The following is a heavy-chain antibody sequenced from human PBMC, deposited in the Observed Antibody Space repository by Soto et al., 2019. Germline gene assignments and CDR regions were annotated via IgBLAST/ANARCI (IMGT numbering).Heavy chain of an antibody. CDR2: IKEDGGEQ. D-gene: IGHD4-4*01. V-gene: IGHV3-7*03. Sequence: GGSLRLSCAASGFSFSSYWMSWVRQAPGKGPEWVANIKEDGGEQHYVDSVKGRFTISRDNTENSLFLKMNNLRAEDSAIYYCAITTSTVSYWFDPWGPGTQVTVYS. CDR1: GFSFSSYW. CDR3: AITTSTVSYWFDP. J-gene: IGHJ5*02.